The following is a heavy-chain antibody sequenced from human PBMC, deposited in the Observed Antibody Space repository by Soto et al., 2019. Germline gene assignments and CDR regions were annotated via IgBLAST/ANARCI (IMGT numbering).Heavy chain of an antibody. D-gene: IGHD3-22*01. Sequence: GGSLRLSCAASGFTFSSYGMHWVRQAPGKGLEWVAVISYDGSNKYYADSVKGRFTISRDNSKNTLYLQMNSLRAEDTAVYYCARGSPDYYDSSGRGDAFDIWGQGTMVTVSS. J-gene: IGHJ3*02. CDR1: GFTFSSYG. CDR3: ARGSPDYYDSSGRGDAFDI. V-gene: IGHV3-30*03. CDR2: ISYDGSNK.